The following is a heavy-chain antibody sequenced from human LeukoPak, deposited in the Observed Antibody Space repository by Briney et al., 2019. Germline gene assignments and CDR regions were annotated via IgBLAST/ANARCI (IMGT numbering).Heavy chain of an antibody. D-gene: IGHD4-17*01. CDR2: ISSSSYI. CDR3: ARKRGDYAAFSAFDI. CDR1: GFTFSSYS. J-gene: IGHJ3*02. Sequence: GGSLRLSCAASGFTFSSYSMNWVRQAPGKGLEWVSSISSSSYIYYADSVKGRFTISRDNAKNSLYLQMNSLRAEDTAVYYCARKRGDYAAFSAFDIWGQGTMVTVSS. V-gene: IGHV3-21*01.